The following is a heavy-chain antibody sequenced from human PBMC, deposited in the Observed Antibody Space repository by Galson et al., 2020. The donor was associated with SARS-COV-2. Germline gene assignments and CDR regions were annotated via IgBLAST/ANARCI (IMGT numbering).Heavy chain of an antibody. CDR3: ARGGWGGDFIDY. D-gene: IGHD2-21*01. CDR2: IFSGGSA. CDR1: GGSISSGGYQ. J-gene: IGHJ4*02. Sequence: SGGSISSGGYQWCWIRQPPGKGLEWIGYIFSGGSAYYNPSLKSRITISVDTSKNRFSLNLNSVTAADTAVYFCARGGWGGDFIDYWGQGALVTVFS. V-gene: IGHV4-30-4*08.